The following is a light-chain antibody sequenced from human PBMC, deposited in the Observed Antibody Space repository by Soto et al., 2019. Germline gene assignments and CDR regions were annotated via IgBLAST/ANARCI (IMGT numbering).Light chain of an antibody. V-gene: IGKV3-15*01. CDR1: QSVSYN. J-gene: IGKJ1*01. CDR2: GPS. Sequence: EIVMTQSPATLSVSPGERVTLSCRASQSVSYNLAWYQQKPGQAHRLLIYGPSTRATGIPARFSGSGSGTEFTLTISSLQSEDFALYYCKQYNNWPRTFGQGTKVDIK. CDR3: KQYNNWPRT.